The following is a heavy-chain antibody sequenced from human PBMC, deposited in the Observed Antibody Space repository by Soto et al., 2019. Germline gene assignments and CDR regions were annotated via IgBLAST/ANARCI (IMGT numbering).Heavy chain of an antibody. J-gene: IGHJ4*02. Sequence: PSETLSLTCTVSGGSISSYYWSWIRQPPGKGLEWIGYIYYSGSTNYNPSLKSRVTISVDTSKNQFSLKLSSVTAADTAAYYCARGSSRYFDYWGQGTLVTVSS. CDR1: GGSISSYY. CDR3: ARGSSRYFDY. D-gene: IGHD6-13*01. V-gene: IGHV4-59*01. CDR2: IYYSGST.